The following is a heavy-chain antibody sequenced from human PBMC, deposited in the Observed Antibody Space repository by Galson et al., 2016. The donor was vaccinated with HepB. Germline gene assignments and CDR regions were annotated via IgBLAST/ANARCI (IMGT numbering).Heavy chain of an antibody. CDR3: ARDSSDWSLPSGLYGMDV. D-gene: IGHD6-19*01. V-gene: IGHV1-46*01. CDR2: LNPTRGRT. J-gene: IGHJ6*01. CDR1: GYTFSAHY. Sequence: SVKVSCKASGYTFSAHYMHWVRQAPGQGLEWMGALNPTRGRTNYAQTFQGRVAMTRDTSTSTVYMELSSLTSDDTAIYYCARDSSDWSLPSGLYGMDVWGRGTTVTVSS.